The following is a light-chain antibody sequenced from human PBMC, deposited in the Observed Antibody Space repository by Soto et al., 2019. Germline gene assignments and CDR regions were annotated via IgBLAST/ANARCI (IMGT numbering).Light chain of an antibody. CDR3: QQSYSTPQT. CDR2: GAS. J-gene: IGKJ1*01. Sequence: DIQMTQYPSSLSAYVGDGVSITCRASQSISWDLNWYQHKPGKAPKLLIHGASSLQSGVPSRFSGSGSGTGFTLTICSLQPEEIATYYCQQSYSTPQTFGQGTKVQL. V-gene: IGKV1-39*01. CDR1: QSISWD.